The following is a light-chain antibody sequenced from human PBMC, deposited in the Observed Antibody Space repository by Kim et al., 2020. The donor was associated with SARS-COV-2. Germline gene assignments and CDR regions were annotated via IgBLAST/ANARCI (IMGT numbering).Light chain of an antibody. CDR1: QSISNW. V-gene: IGKV1-5*01. CDR3: QFRWT. Sequence: DIQMTHSPSTLSASVGDRVTITCRASQSISNWLAWYQQKPGKAPKLLIYDASSLQSGVPSRFSGSGSGTEFTLTISSLQPDDFATYSCQFRWTFGQGTKVDIK. J-gene: IGKJ1*01. CDR2: DAS.